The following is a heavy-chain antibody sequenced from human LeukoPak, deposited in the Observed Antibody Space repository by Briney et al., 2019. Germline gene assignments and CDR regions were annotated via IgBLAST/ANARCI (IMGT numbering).Heavy chain of an antibody. CDR3: ARDLSLGSLDFDY. D-gene: IGHD1-26*01. CDR1: GFILSSYG. Sequence: GGSLRLSCAASGFILSSYGFYWVRQAPGKGLEWVALIWYDGSKKYYGDAVKGRFTISRDDSKHTLYLQMDSLTDEDTAVYYCARDLSLGSLDFDYRGQGTLVTVSS. J-gene: IGHJ4*02. V-gene: IGHV3-33*07. CDR2: IWYDGSKK.